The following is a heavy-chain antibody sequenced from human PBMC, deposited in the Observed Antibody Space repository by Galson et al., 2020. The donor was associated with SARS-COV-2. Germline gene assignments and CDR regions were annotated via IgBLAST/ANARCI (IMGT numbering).Heavy chain of an antibody. CDR2: ISGSGGST. Sequence: GGSLRLSCAASGITFSSYAMSWVRQAPGKGLEWVSGISGSGGSTYYEDSVKGRFTISRDNSKNTVFLQMNSLRAEDTAVYYCTKDLREYCSSSSCTYFYNGMDVWGQGTTVTVSS. CDR3: TKDLREYCSSSSCTYFYNGMDV. D-gene: IGHD2-2*01. V-gene: IGHV3-23*01. J-gene: IGHJ6*02. CDR1: GITFSSYA.